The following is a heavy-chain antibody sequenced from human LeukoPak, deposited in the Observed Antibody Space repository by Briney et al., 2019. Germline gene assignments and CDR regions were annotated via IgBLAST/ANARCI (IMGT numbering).Heavy chain of an antibody. CDR1: GGSFSGYY. D-gene: IGHD6-19*01. Sequence: SETLSLTCAVYGGSFSGYYWSWIRQPPGKGLEWIGEINHSGSTNYNPSLKSRVTISVDTSKNQFSLKLSSVTAADTAVYYCARRGGWYRDDAFDIWGQGTMVTVSS. CDR3: ARRGGWYRDDAFDI. CDR2: INHSGST. V-gene: IGHV4-34*01. J-gene: IGHJ3*02.